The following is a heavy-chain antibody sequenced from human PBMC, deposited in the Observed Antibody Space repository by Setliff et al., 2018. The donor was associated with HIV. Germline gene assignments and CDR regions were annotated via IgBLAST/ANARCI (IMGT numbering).Heavy chain of an antibody. CDR1: GYSISSGYY. Sequence: SETLSLTCAVSGYSISSGYYWGWIRQPPGKGLEWIGHIYHSGSTSYNPSLKSRATISVDTSENQFSLKLSSVTAADTAVYYCATVSGYYWQYFDYWGPGTLVTVSS. CDR3: ATVSGYYWQYFDY. V-gene: IGHV4-38-2*01. J-gene: IGHJ4*02. D-gene: IGHD3-22*01. CDR2: IYHSGST.